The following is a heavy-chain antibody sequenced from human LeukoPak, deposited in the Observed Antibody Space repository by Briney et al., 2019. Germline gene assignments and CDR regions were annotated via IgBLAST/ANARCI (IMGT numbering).Heavy chain of an antibody. V-gene: IGHV4-59*01. D-gene: IGHD5-18*01. CDR3: ARDDGTAIDY. CDR1: GGSISSYY. Sequence: PSETLSLTCTVSGGSISSYYWSWIRQPPGKGLEWIGYIYYSGSTNYNPSLESRVTISVDTSKNQFSLKLSSVTAADTAVYYCARDDGTAIDYWGQGTLVTVSS. CDR2: IYYSGST. J-gene: IGHJ4*02.